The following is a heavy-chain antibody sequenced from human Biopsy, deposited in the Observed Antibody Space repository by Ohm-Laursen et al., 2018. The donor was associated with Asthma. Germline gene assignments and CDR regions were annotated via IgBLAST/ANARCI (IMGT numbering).Heavy chain of an antibody. CDR1: GFTFNNYG. J-gene: IGHJ6*02. Sequence: GSLRLSCTASGFTFNNYGMTWVRQAPGKGLEWVSAISHSGLSAYYARSVQGRLTISRDNSRNILELQMNSLTAEDTAVYYCAREDLDAAMVKGYYYPMDVWGQGTTVTVSS. V-gene: IGHV3-23*01. CDR2: ISHSGLSA. D-gene: IGHD5-18*01. CDR3: AREDLDAAMVKGYYYPMDV.